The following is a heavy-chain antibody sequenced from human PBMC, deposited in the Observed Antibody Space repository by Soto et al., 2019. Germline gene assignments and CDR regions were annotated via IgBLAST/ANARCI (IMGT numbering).Heavy chain of an antibody. CDR1: GYIFTNHR. Sequence: GASVKVSCKTSGYIFTNHRINWVRQAPGQGLEWMGWIGTYNGNTKYAKNFQDRVTLTTDILTTTVFMEITSLKSDDTAVYYCARDVGEEYYNWLAHWGQGTQVTVSS. V-gene: IGHV1-18*01. CDR2: IGTYNGNT. J-gene: IGHJ5*01. CDR3: ARDVGEEYYNWLAH. D-gene: IGHD2-2*01.